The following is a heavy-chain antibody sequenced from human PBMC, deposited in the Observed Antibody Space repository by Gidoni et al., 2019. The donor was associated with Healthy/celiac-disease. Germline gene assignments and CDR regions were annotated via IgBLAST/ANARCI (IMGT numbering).Heavy chain of an antibody. J-gene: IGHJ4*02. Sequence: QVQLVQSGAEVKKPGASVKVSCKASGYTFTSYDINWVRQATGQGLDGMGWMNPNSGNTGYAQKFQGRVTMTRNTSISTAYMELSSLRSEDTAVYYCARADPPRIVGATTLDYWGQGTLVTVSS. CDR1: GYTFTSYD. CDR3: ARADPPRIVGATTLDY. D-gene: IGHD1-26*01. V-gene: IGHV1-8*01. CDR2: MNPNSGNT.